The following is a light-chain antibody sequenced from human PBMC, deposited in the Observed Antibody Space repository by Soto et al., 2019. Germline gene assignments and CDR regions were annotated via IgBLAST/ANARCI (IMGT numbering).Light chain of an antibody. J-gene: IGKJ1*01. CDR3: QHYNSYSEA. V-gene: IGKV1-5*03. CDR1: QTIISW. CDR2: KAS. Sequence: DIQMTQSPSTLSGSVGDRVTITCLASQTIISWFAWYQQKPGKAPKLLIYKASTLKSGVPSRFSGSGSGTEFTLTISSLQPDDFATYYCQHYNSYSEAFGQGTKVDIK.